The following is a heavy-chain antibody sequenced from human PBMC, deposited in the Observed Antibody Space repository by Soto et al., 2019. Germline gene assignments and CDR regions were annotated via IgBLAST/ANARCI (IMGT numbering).Heavy chain of an antibody. Sequence: SETLSLTCDVSDVSINQTHWMCLRRAPGKGLEWVGYVHFSGSTTYNPSLAPRLNISFDMSKSQVYLQLTSVTAADTAVYYCARFGAAAAHDDNWGRGVLVTVS. CDR1: DVSINQTH. D-gene: IGHD6-13*01. J-gene: IGHJ4*01. CDR3: ARFGAAAAHDDN. V-gene: IGHV4-59*01. CDR2: VHFSGST.